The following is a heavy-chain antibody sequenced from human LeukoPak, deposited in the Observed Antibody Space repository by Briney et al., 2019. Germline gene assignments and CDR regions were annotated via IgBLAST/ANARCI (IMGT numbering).Heavy chain of an antibody. D-gene: IGHD3-16*01. V-gene: IGHV3-30*02. CDR1: GFIFSTYG. CDR2: IRHDGSIK. J-gene: IGHJ4*02. Sequence: GGSLRLSCAASGFIFSTYGMYWVRQAPGKGLEWVAFIRHDGSIKNYADSVKGRSTISRDNSKNTLYLQMNSLRAEGTAVYYCAKDSLADIDYWGQGTLVTVSS. CDR3: AKDSLADIDY.